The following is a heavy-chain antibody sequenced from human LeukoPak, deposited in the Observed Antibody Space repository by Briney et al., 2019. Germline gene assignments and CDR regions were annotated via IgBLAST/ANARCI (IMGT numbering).Heavy chain of an antibody. D-gene: IGHD4-17*01. V-gene: IGHV3-74*01. CDR3: ARGPYDYGDYVSDY. CDR1: GFTFSSYW. CDR2: INSDGSST. Sequence: GGSLRLSCAASGFTFSSYWMHWVRQAPGKGLVWVSRINSDGSSTSYADSVKGRFTISRDNAKNTLYLQMNSLRAEDTAVYYCARGPYDYGDYVSDYWGQGTLVTVPS. J-gene: IGHJ4*02.